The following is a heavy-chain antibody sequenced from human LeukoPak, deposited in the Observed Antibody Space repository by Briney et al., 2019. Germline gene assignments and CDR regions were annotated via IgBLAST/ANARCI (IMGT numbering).Heavy chain of an antibody. D-gene: IGHD3-22*01. Sequence: GGSLRLSCAASGFTFSTFSMNWVRQAPGKGLERVSYISSSSSSIYYADSVKGRFTISRDNAKNSLYLQINSLRAEDTAVYYCARQNGADYYYYFDSWGQGTPVTVSS. J-gene: IGHJ4*02. CDR1: GFTFSTFS. V-gene: IGHV3-48*01. CDR3: ARQNGADYYYYFDS. CDR2: ISSSSSSI.